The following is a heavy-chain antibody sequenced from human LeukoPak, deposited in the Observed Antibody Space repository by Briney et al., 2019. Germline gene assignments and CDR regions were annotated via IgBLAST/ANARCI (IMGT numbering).Heavy chain of an antibody. CDR1: GYTFTGYY. D-gene: IGHD3-22*01. CDR2: INPNSGGT. J-gene: IGHJ4*02. Sequence: GASVKVSCKASGYTFTGYYMHWVRQAPGQGLEWMGWINPNSGGTNYAQKFQGRVTMTRDTSISTAYMELSRLRSDDTAVYYCARGPITMIVVVITSLDYWGQGTLVTVSS. CDR3: ARGPITMIVVVITSLDY. V-gene: IGHV1-2*02.